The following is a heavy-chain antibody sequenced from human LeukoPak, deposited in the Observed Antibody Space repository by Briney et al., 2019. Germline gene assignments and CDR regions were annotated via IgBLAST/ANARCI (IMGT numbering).Heavy chain of an antibody. Sequence: SETLSLTCTVSGGSINTYFRNWIRQSPGKGLEWIGFIYYNGYTKYSPSLESRVTMSVDTSKNQVSLRLGSVTAADTAFYYCARSSGLLWVGNLESPTPLDSWGQGTLVTVSS. J-gene: IGHJ4*02. D-gene: IGHD3-10*01. CDR2: IYYNGYT. CDR3: ARSSGLLWVGNLESPTPLDS. V-gene: IGHV4-59*01. CDR1: GGSINTYF.